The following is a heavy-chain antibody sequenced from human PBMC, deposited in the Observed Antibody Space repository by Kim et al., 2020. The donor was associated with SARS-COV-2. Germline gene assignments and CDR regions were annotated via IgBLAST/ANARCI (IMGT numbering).Heavy chain of an antibody. CDR3: AKDGARGGYPLEY. V-gene: IGHV3-30*02. J-gene: IGHJ4*02. D-gene: IGHD1-26*01. Sequence: YADSVKGRFSISRDNSQSTLYLQMKSLRAEDTAVYYWAKDGARGGYPLEYWGQGTLVTVSS.